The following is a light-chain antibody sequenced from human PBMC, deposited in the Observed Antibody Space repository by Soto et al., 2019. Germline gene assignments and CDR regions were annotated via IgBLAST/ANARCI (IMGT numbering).Light chain of an antibody. CDR3: QQYGTSRT. J-gene: IGKJ1*01. CDR1: QSLSSTY. Sequence: EIVLTQSPGTLSLSPGERATLSCRASQSLSSTYLSWYQQKPGQAPRLLIYGASNRATGIPDRFSGSGSGTDFALTISRLEPEDFAVYYCQQYGTSRTFGQGTKVEIK. V-gene: IGKV3-20*01. CDR2: GAS.